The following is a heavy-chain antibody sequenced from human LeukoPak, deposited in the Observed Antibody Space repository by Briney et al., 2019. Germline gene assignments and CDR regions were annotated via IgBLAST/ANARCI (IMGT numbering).Heavy chain of an antibody. Sequence: PGGSLRLSCAASGFTFSSYAMSWVRQAPGKGLEWVSSISGSGGRTHYADSVKGRFTISRDNSRNTLYLQMNSLRAGDTAVYYCAKSFRSTSLDYWGQGTLVTVSS. D-gene: IGHD2-2*01. V-gene: IGHV3-23*01. CDR3: AKSFRSTSLDY. J-gene: IGHJ4*02. CDR1: GFTFSSYA. CDR2: ISGSGGRT.